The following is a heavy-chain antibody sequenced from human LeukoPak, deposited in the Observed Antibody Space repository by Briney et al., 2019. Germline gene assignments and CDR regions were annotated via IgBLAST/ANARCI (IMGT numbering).Heavy chain of an antibody. CDR2: ISYDGSNK. CDR1: GFTFSSYA. V-gene: IGHV3-30*14. CDR3: ARGTSGWYGFV. J-gene: IGHJ3*01. D-gene: IGHD6-19*01. Sequence: GGSLRLSCAASGFTFSSYAMHWVRQAPGKGLEWVAVISYDGSNKYYADSVKGRFTISRDNSKNTLYLQMNSLRAEDTAVYYCARGTSGWYGFVWGQGTMVTVSS.